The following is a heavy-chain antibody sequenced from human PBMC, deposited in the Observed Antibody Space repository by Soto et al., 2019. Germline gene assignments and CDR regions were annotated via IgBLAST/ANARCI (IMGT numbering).Heavy chain of an antibody. CDR2: IYYSGST. D-gene: IGHD3-22*01. V-gene: IGHV4-59*01. CDR3: AREGGRSVLDRRWRRCDP. Sequence: QVQLQESGPGLVKPSETLSLTCTVSGGSISSYYWSWIRQPPGKGLVWIGYIYYSGSTNYNPSLKRRVTLSVDASKNQFSLKLSSVTAADTAVYYCAREGGRSVLDRRWRRCDPWAQGTLVTVSS. CDR1: GGSISSYY. J-gene: IGHJ5*02.